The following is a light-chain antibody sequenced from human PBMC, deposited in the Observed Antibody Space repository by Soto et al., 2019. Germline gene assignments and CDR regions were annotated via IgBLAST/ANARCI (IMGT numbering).Light chain of an antibody. V-gene: IGKV1-8*01. CDR3: QQYYSYPPT. Sequence: AIRMTQSPSSLSASTGDRVTITYRASQGISSYLAWYQQKPGKAPKLLIYAASTLQSGVPSRFSGSGSGTDFTLTISCLQSEDFATYYCQQYYSYPPTFGGGTKVEIK. CDR2: AAS. CDR1: QGISSY. J-gene: IGKJ4*01.